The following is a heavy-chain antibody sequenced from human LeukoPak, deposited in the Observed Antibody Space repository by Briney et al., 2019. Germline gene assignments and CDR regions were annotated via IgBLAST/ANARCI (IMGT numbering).Heavy chain of an antibody. CDR3: ARLIAAAGVDY. CDR2: IYYSGST. J-gene: IGHJ4*02. CDR1: GASISSYY. D-gene: IGHD6-13*01. Sequence: SKTLSLTCTVSGASISSYYWSWIGQRPGKGLEWIGYIYYSGSTNYNPSLKSRVTISVDTSKSQFSLKLSSVTAADTAVYYCARLIAAAGVDYWGQGTLVTVSS. V-gene: IGHV4-59*08.